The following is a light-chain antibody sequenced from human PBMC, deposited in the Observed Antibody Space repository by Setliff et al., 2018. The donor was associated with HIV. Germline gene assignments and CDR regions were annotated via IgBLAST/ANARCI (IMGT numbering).Light chain of an antibody. CDR3: SSYTSSITYV. V-gene: IGLV2-14*01. Sequence: ALTQPASVSESPGQSITISCTGTSSDVGGYNYVSWYQQHPGKAPKLMIYEVSNRPSGVSNRFSGSKSGNTASLTISGLQAEDEADYYCSSYTSSITYVFRTGTKVTV. J-gene: IGLJ1*01. CDR2: EVS. CDR1: SSDVGGYNY.